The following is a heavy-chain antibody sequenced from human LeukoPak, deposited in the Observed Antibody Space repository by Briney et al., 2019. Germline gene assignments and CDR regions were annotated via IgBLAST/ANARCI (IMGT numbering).Heavy chain of an antibody. CDR1: GGSISSSSYC. J-gene: IGHJ3*02. CDR3: ARLPKDCSSTSCPRVYAFDI. V-gene: IGHV4-39*01. CDR2: MYYSGST. Sequence: SETLSLTCTVSGGSISSSSYCWGWIRQPPGKGLEWIGRMYYSGSTYYNPSLKSRVPISVDTSKNQFSLQLSSVTAADTAVYYCARLPKDCSSTSCPRVYAFDIWGQGTMVTVSS. D-gene: IGHD2-2*01.